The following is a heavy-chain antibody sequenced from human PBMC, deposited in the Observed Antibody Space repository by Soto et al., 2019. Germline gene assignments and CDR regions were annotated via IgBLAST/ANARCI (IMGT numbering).Heavy chain of an antibody. CDR3: ARVSGAAEHDYGDYDDAFDI. CDR2: ISSNGGST. V-gene: IGHV3-64*01. J-gene: IGHJ3*02. Sequence: EVQLVESGGGLVQPGGSLRLSCAASGFTFSSYAMHWVRQAPGKGLEYVSAISSNGGSTYYANSVKGRFTISRDNSKNTLYLQMGSLRAEDMAVYYCARVSGAAEHDYGDYDDAFDIWGQGTMVTVSS. D-gene: IGHD4-17*01. CDR1: GFTFSSYA.